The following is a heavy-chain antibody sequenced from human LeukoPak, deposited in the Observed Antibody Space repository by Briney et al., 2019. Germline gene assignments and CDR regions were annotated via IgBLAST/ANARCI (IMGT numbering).Heavy chain of an antibody. Sequence: PGGSLRLSCAASGLTISPNAMNWVRQAPGKGLEWVSGIGGDGRSHYIDSVKGRFTISRDNSKNTLYLQMNSLRAEDTAMYYCAKDLHNWSGIDYWGKGTLVTVSS. D-gene: IGHD3-3*01. V-gene: IGHV3-23*01. CDR1: GLTISPNA. CDR2: IGGDGRS. J-gene: IGHJ4*02. CDR3: AKDLHNWSGIDY.